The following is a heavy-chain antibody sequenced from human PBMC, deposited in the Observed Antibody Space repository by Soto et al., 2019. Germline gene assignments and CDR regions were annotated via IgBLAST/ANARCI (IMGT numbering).Heavy chain of an antibody. J-gene: IGHJ6*02. CDR2: VYSSGNT. CDR1: GDSMNSYY. Sequence: PSETLSLTCTVSGDSMNSYYWNWIRQPAGKGLEWIGRVYSSGNTNYKPSLRSRVTMSVDTSKNQLSLKLRSMTAADTAVYYCARGATVIGWLGLDLWCQGTTVTVS. V-gene: IGHV4-4*07. CDR3: ARGATVIGWLGLDL. D-gene: IGHD2-15*01.